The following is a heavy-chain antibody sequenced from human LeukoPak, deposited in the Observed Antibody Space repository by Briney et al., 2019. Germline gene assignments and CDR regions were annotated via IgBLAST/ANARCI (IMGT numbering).Heavy chain of an antibody. CDR1: GGSFSGYY. D-gene: IGHD2-15*01. Sequence: PSETLSLTCAVYGGSFSGYYWSWIRQPPGKGLEWIGEINHSGSTNYNPSLKSRVTISVDTSKNQFSLKLSSVTAADTAVYYCARGRVVAATPTYYFDYWGQGTLVTVSS. V-gene: IGHV4-34*01. J-gene: IGHJ4*02. CDR3: ARGRVVAATPTYYFDY. CDR2: INHSGST.